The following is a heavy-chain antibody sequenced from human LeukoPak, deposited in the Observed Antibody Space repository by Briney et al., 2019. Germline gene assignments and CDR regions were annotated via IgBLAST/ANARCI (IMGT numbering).Heavy chain of an antibody. CDR3: ARGVTPYCSGGSCYRVKFDY. CDR1: GGSFSGYY. CDR2: INLSGST. J-gene: IGHJ4*02. Sequence: SETLSLTCAVYGGSFSGYYWSWILQPPGKGLEWIGEINLSGSTNYNPSFKSRVTISVDTSKNQFSLKLSSVTAADTAVYYCARGVTPYCSGGSCYRVKFDYWGQGTLVTVSS. D-gene: IGHD2-15*01. V-gene: IGHV4-34*01.